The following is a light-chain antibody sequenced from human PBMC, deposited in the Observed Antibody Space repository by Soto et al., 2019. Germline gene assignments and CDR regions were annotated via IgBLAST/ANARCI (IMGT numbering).Light chain of an antibody. CDR3: QQYESAPRT. CDR2: HTS. Sequence: IAMAQSPVTLSVSPGERPPLSCQASQSVGGSLAWYQQRPGQAPSLLVYHTSNRATGIPDSFSASGSGTDFTLTISRLEPEDLAVYYCQQYESAPRTFGQGTKVDIK. J-gene: IGKJ1*01. CDR1: QSVGGS. V-gene: IGKV3-20*01.